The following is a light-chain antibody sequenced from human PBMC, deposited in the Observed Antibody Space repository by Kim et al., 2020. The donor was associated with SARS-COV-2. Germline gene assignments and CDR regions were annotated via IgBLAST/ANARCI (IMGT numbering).Light chain of an antibody. Sequence: LSPGERTPLSCRASHNVYNYLAWYQQKPGQAPRLLIYDASNRATGLAARFSGSGSGTDFTLTINNLEPEDSAVYYCQQRGNWPFTFGGGTKVDIK. CDR2: DAS. V-gene: IGKV3-11*01. J-gene: IGKJ4*02. CDR1: HNVYNY. CDR3: QQRGNWPFT.